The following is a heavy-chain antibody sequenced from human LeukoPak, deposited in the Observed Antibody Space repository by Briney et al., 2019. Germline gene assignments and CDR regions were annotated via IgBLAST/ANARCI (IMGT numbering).Heavy chain of an antibody. J-gene: IGHJ4*02. V-gene: IGHV3-23*01. CDR2: ISGSGGST. CDR3: AKGGDIVVVVAATRFDY. Sequence: GGSLRLSCAASGFTFSSYAMSWVRQAPGKGLEWVSAISGSGGSTYYADSVKGRLTISRDNSKNTLYLQMNSLRAEDTAVYYCAKGGDIVVVVAATRFDYWGRGTLVTVSS. D-gene: IGHD2-15*01. CDR1: GFTFSSYA.